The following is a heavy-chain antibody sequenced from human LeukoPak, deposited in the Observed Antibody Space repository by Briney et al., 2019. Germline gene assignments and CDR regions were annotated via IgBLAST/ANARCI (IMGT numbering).Heavy chain of an antibody. CDR2: ISSSSSTI. CDR1: GFTVSSNY. CDR3: ARYFATARGNDY. Sequence: PGGSLRLSCAASGFTVSSNYMNWVRQAPGKGLEWVSYISSSSSTIYYADSVKGRFTISRDNAKNSLYLQMNSLRDEDTAVYYCARYFATARGNDYWGQGTLVTVSS. D-gene: IGHD6-6*01. J-gene: IGHJ4*02. V-gene: IGHV3-48*02.